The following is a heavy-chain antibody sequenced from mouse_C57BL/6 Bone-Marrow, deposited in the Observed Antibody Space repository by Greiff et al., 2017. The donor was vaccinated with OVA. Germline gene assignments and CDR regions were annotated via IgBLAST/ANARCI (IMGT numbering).Heavy chain of an antibody. CDR3: ASDLGGYYFDY. CDR2: INFDGSST. D-gene: IGHD1-1*02. CDR1: GFPFSDYY. V-gene: IGHV5-16*01. Sequence: EVQWVEPEGGLVQPGSPMKFPCTALGFPFSDYYMAWVRQVPEKGLEWVANINFDGSSTYYLDSLKSRFIISSDNAKNILYLQMSSLKSEDTATYYCASDLGGYYFDYWGQGTTLTVSS. J-gene: IGHJ2*01.